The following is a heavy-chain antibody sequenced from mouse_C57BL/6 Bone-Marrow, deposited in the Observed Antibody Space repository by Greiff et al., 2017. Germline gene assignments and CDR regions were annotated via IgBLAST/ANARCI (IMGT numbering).Heavy chain of an antibody. CDR1: GYTFTSYW. D-gene: IGHD1-2*01. CDR3: ARWGYYGFYWYFDV. J-gene: IGHJ1*03. Sequence: VKLQQPGAELVMPGASVKLSCKASGYTFTSYWMHWVKQRPGQGLEWIGEIDPSDSYTNYNQKFKGKSTLTVDKSSSTAYMQLSSLTSEDSAVYYCARWGYYGFYWYFDVWGTGTTVTVSS. V-gene: IGHV1-69*01. CDR2: IDPSDSYT.